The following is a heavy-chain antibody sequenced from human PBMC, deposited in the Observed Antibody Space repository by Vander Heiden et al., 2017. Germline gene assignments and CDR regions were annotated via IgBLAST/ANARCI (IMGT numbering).Heavy chain of an antibody. CDR1: GSTFSDNY. CDR2: IRNKAASHTT. J-gene: IGHJ1*01. V-gene: IGHV3-72*01. Sequence: EVQLVESGGGLVQPGGSLRPSCVGSGSTFSDNYMDWVRQAPGKGLEWVGRIRNKAASHTTAYAASVEGRFAISRDDSKNSLYLQLNSLKTEDTAMYYCATSPSSGYNWGQGTQVTVSS. CDR3: ATSPSSGYN. D-gene: IGHD3-22*01.